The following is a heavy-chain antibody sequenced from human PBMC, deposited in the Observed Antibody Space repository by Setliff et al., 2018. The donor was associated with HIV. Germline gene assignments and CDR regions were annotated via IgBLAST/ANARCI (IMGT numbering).Heavy chain of an antibody. CDR2: FDPEDGET. V-gene: IGHV1-24*01. J-gene: IGHJ4*02. CDR1: GYTLTELS. CDR3: ATLGPYNWNERDAFDI. D-gene: IGHD1-20*01. Sequence: ASVKVSRKVSGYTLTELSMHWVRQAPGKGLEWMGGFDPEDGETIYAQKFQGRVTMTEDTSTDTAYMELSSLRSEDTAVYYCATLGPYNWNERDAFDIWGPGTLVTVSS.